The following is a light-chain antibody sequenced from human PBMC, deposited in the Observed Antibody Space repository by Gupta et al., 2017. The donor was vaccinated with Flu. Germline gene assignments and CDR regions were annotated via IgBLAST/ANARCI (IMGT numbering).Light chain of an antibody. CDR3: RQSDSTPLLT. J-gene: IGKJ3*01. CDR2: RAS. V-gene: IGKV1-39*01. CDR1: HRISNY. Sequence: SSLSASVGDRVTITCRASHRISNYLNWYQKKPGEAPKLLIYRASSLQSGVPSRFSGSGSGTDFTLTISSRQPEDSASYFCRQSDSTPLLTFGPGTKVDIK.